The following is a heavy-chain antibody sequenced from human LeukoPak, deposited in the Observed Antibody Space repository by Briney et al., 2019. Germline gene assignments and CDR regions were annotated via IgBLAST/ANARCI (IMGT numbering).Heavy chain of an antibody. CDR1: GYTFTGYY. V-gene: IGHV1-2*02. J-gene: IGHJ5*02. CDR2: INPNSGGT. CDR3: ARPRIAVAVYNWFDP. D-gene: IGHD6-19*01. Sequence: GASVKVSCKASGYTFTGYYMHWVRQAPGQGLEWMGWINPNSGGTNYAQKFQGRVTMTGDTSISTAYMELSRLRSDDTAVYYCARPRIAVAVYNWFDPWGQGTLVTVSS.